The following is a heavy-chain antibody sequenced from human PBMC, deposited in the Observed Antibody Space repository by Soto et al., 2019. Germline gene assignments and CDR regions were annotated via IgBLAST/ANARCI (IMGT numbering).Heavy chain of an antibody. CDR1: GFTFDDYA. CDR3: AKDPRWLVRDDAFDI. V-gene: IGHV3-9*01. Sequence: EVQLVESGGGLVQPGRSLRLSCAASGFTFDDYAMHWVRQAPGKGLEWVSGISWNSGSIGYADSVKGRFTISRDNAKNSLYLQMNSLRXEXTALYYCAKDPRWLVRDDAFDIWGQGTMVTVSS. D-gene: IGHD6-19*01. J-gene: IGHJ3*02. CDR2: ISWNSGSI.